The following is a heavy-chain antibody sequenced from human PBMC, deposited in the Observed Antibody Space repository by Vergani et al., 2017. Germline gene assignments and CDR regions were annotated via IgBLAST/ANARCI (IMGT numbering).Heavy chain of an antibody. CDR1: GLTFSSYA. V-gene: IGHV3-23*01. Sequence: EVQLLESGGGLVQPGGSLRLSCAASGLTFSSYAMSWVRQAPGKGLGWVSAISGSGGSTYYADSVKGRFTISRDNSKNTLYLQMNSLRAEDTAVYYCAKASTPTMGFGELPMGYWGQGTLVTVSS. CDR3: AKASTPTMGFGELPMGY. J-gene: IGHJ4*02. CDR2: ISGSGGST. D-gene: IGHD3-10*01.